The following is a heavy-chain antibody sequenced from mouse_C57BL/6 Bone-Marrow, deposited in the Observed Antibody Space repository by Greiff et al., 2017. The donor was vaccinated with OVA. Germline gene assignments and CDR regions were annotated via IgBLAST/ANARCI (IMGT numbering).Heavy chain of an antibody. V-gene: IGHV10-1*01. D-gene: IGHD5-1*01. CDR1: GFSFNTYA. Sequence: EVHLVESGGGLVQPKGSLKLSCAASGFSFNTYAMNWVRQAPGKGLEWVARIRSKSNNYATYYADSVKDRFTISRDDSESMLYLQMNNLKTEDTAMYYCVRQEYSLFAYWGQGTLVTVSA. CDR3: VRQEYSLFAY. CDR2: IRSKSNNYAT. J-gene: IGHJ3*01.